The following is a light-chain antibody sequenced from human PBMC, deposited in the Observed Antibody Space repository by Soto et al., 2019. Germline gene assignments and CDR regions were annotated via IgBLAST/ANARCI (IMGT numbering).Light chain of an antibody. CDR3: QQYGTPPWT. CDR1: QSVIISY. CDR2: GAY. Sequence: VLTQSAVALSLSPGERAILSCRASQSVIISYLAWYQQKPGQAPRLLFYGAYNRATGIPDRISGSGSGTDVILTNSRLEPEDFVVYYCQQYGTPPWTFGQGTKVDIK. V-gene: IGKV3-20*01. J-gene: IGKJ1*01.